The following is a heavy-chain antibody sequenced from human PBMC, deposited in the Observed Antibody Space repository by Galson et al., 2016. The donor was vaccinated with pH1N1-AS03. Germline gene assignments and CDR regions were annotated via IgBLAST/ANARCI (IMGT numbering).Heavy chain of an antibody. Sequence: ASGYTFTGFYVHWVRQAPGQGLEWMGWIDPNSGVTNYAQKFQAWVTMTRDTSSTTAYMEVSGLKSDDTAVYYCARDPRGPCTSTTCATAYYFGMDGWGQGTTVIVSS. V-gene: IGHV1-2*04. CDR3: ARDPRGPCTSTTCATAYYFGMDG. CDR2: IDPNSGVT. J-gene: IGHJ6*02. D-gene: IGHD2/OR15-2a*01. CDR1: GYTFTGFY.